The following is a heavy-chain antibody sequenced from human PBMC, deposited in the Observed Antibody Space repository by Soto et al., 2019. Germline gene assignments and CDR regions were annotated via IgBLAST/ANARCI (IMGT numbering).Heavy chain of an antibody. V-gene: IGHV1-69*13. CDR3: ARQSYGSGSYRPGDFDY. Sequence: GASVKVSCKASGGTFSSYAISWVRQAPGQGLEWMGGIIPIFGTANYAQKFQGRVTITADESTSTAYMELSSLRSEDTAVYYCARQSYGSGSYRPGDFDYWGQGTLVTVSS. J-gene: IGHJ4*02. CDR2: IIPIFGTA. D-gene: IGHD3-10*01. CDR1: GGTFSSYA.